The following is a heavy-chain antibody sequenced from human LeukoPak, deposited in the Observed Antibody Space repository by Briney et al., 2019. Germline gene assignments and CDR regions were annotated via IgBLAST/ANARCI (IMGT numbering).Heavy chain of an antibody. D-gene: IGHD2-2*01. CDR3: ASPYCSSTSCPFDY. J-gene: IGHJ4*02. V-gene: IGHV4-39*01. Sequence: PSETLSLTCTVSGGSISSSSYYWGWIRQPPGKELEWIGSIYYSGSTYYNPSLKSRVTISVDTSKNQFSLRLSSVTAADTAVYYCASPYCSSTSCPFDYWGQGTLVTVSS. CDR2: IYYSGST. CDR1: GGSISSSSYY.